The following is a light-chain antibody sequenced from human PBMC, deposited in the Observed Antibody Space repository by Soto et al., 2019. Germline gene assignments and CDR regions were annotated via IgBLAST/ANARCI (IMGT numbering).Light chain of an antibody. CDR2: DVN. CDR3: SSYAGRNNWV. Sequence: QSALTQPPSASGSPGQSLTISCTGTSTDVGNYNYVSWYQQHPGKAPKLMISDVNRRPSGVPDRFSGSKSGNTASLTVSGLQAEDEADYYCSSYAGRNNWVFGGGTKVTVL. J-gene: IGLJ3*02. CDR1: STDVGNYNY. V-gene: IGLV2-8*01.